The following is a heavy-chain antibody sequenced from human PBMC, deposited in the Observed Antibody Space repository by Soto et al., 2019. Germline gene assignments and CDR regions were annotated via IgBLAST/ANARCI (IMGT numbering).Heavy chain of an antibody. Sequence: PAGSLRLSCAASGFPVSSNYMSWVRQAPGKGLEWVSVIYSGGSTYYADSVKGRFTISRDNSKNTLYLQMNSLRAEDTAVYYCARHGYSYGGGYFDYWGQRTLVTVSS. V-gene: IGHV3-66*04. D-gene: IGHD5-18*01. J-gene: IGHJ4*02. CDR1: GFPVSSNY. CDR3: ARHGYSYGGGYFDY. CDR2: IYSGGST.